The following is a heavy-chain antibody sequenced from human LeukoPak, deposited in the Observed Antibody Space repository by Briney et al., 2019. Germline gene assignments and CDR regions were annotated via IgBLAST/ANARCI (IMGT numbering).Heavy chain of an antibody. CDR2: INDDGSAT. D-gene: IGHD5-24*01. J-gene: IGHJ5*02. CDR1: GFTFSNYW. Sequence: GGSLRLSCAASGFTFSNYWMHWVRQVPGKGLVWVSRINDDGSATFYADSVKGRFTISRDNAKNSLYLQMNSLRAEDTAVYYCAREETNWFDPWGQGTLVTVSS. V-gene: IGHV3-74*01. CDR3: AREETNWFDP.